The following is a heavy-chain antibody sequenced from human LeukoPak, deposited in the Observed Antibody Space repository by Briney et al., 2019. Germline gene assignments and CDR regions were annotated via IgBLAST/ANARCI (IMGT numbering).Heavy chain of an antibody. J-gene: IGHJ4*02. CDR3: ARRTYYYDSSGYLFDY. D-gene: IGHD3-22*01. CDR2: INHSGSS. V-gene: IGHV4-4*02. CDR1: GGSISSTNW. Sequence: SGTLSLTCAVSGGSISSTNWWSWVRQPPGKGLEWIGEINHSGSSDYNTSLKSRDTISVDTSKNQFSLKLSSVTAADTAVYYCARRTYYYDSSGYLFDYWGQGTLVTVSS.